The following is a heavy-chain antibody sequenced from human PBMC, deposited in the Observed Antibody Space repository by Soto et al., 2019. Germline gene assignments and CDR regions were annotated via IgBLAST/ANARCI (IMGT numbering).Heavy chain of an antibody. J-gene: IGHJ4*02. V-gene: IGHV1-18*01. Sequence: QVQLVQSGAEVKKPGASVKVSCKASGYTFTSYAISWVRQAPGQGLEWMGWISAYNGNTNYAQKLQGRVTVTTDTXXSTAYMELRSLRSDDTAVYYCARGWFGEFVDYFDFWGQGTLVTVSS. D-gene: IGHD3-10*01. CDR1: GYTFTSYA. CDR2: ISAYNGNT. CDR3: ARGWFGEFVDYFDF.